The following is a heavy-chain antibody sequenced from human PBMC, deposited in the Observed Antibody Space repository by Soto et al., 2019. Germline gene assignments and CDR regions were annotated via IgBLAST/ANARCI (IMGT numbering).Heavy chain of an antibody. V-gene: IGHV2-5*02. CDR3: AHRLGYCSGGSCWPKYNWFDP. J-gene: IGHJ5*02. Sequence: ESGPTLVNPTQTLTLTCTFSGFSLSTSGVGVGWIRQPPGKALEWLALIYWDDDKRYSPSLKSRLTITKDTSKNQVVLTMTNMDPVDTATYYCAHRLGYCSGGSCWPKYNWFDPWGQGTLVTVSS. CDR1: GFSLSTSGVG. D-gene: IGHD2-15*01. CDR2: IYWDDDK.